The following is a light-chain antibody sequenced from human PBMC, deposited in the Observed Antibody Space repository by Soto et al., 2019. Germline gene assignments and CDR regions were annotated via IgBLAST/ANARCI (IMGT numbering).Light chain of an antibody. CDR3: QQYSSGWT. CDR1: QSIGGTF. V-gene: IGKV3-20*01. Sequence: EIVLTQSPGTLSLSPGERATLSCRASQSIGGTFLAWYQHKPGQAPRVLIYGASRRATGIPDRFTGSGSGTDCTRTISRLEPADLYLYYWQQYSSGWTFGQGTKVEMK. J-gene: IGKJ1*01. CDR2: GAS.